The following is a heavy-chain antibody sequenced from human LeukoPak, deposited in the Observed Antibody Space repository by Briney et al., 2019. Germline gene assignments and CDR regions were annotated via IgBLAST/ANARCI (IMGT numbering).Heavy chain of an antibody. J-gene: IGHJ5*02. V-gene: IGHV4-38-2*01. CDR1: DYYINNGYY. D-gene: IGHD3-10*01. CDR2: IYHSGNT. Sequence: SETLSLTCRVSDYYINNGYYWGWIRQPPGKGLEWIGSIYHSGNTYYNPSLKSRVTISVDTSKNQFSLKLSSVTAADTAVYYCARRIRRITMVRGVMDWFDPWGQGTLVTVSS. CDR3: ARRIRRITMVRGVMDWFDP.